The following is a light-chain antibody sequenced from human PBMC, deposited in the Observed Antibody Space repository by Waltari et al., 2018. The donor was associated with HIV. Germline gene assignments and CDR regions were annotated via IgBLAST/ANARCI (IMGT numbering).Light chain of an antibody. Sequence: QLVLTQSPSASASLGASAQLTCTLTSGHSSYAIAWHQPKSEKGPRYLMKLNSDGHHNKGAGIPDRFSGSSSGAERYLTISSLQSEDEADYYCQTWGTGIRVFGGGTKLTVL. J-gene: IGLJ2*01. CDR3: QTWGTGIRV. V-gene: IGLV4-69*01. CDR2: LNSDGHH. CDR1: SGHSSYA.